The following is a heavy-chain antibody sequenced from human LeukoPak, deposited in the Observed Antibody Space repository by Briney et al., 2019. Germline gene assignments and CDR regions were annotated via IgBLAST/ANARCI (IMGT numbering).Heavy chain of an antibody. CDR2: INHSGST. CDR1: GVSFSGYY. V-gene: IGHV4-34*01. Sequence: PSETLSLTCAVYGVSFSGYYWSWIRQPPGKGLEWIGEINHSGSTNYNPSLKSRVTISVDTSKNQSSLKLSSVTAADTAVYYWARGSGYYYYYGTDVWGKGTTVTASS. CDR3: ARGSGYYYYYGTDV. J-gene: IGHJ6*04.